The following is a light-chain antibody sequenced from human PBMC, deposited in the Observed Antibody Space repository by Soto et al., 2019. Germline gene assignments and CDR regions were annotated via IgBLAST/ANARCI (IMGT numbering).Light chain of an antibody. CDR3: QQYNSYLR. CDR2: DAS. V-gene: IGKV1-5*01. Sequence: DIQMTQSPSTLSASVGDRVTITCRASQSISSWLAWYQQKPGKAPKLLIYDASSLESGVPSRFSGSGSGTEFTLTISSLQPDDFTTYYCQQYNSYLRFGQGTRLEIK. J-gene: IGKJ5*01. CDR1: QSISSW.